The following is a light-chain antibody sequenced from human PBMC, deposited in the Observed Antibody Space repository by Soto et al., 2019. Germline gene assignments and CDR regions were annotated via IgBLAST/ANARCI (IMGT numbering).Light chain of an antibody. CDR1: SGHSSYA. Sequence: QPLLTQSPSASASLGASVKLTCTLSSGHSSYAIAWHQKQPGKGPRYLMDLNNDGSHSKGDGIPDRFSGSSSGAERYLLISSLQSEDEADYYCQTWGTGFQVFGGGTKLTVL. J-gene: IGLJ2*01. CDR2: LNNDGSH. CDR3: QTWGTGFQV. V-gene: IGLV4-69*01.